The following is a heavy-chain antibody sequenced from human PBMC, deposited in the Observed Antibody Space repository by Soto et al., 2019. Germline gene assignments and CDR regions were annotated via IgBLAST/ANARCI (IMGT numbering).Heavy chain of an antibody. Sequence: GGSXRLSXXASXXXFXSXXXXXXXQAPGKGLEWVXVFVGSGGRPSSADSVKGRFTISRDNSKNTLYLQMNSLRAEDTAVYYCAKQFLPGVVTPTFDYWGQGTLVTVSS. D-gene: IGHD2-15*01. V-gene: IGHV3-23*01. CDR3: AKQFLPGVVTPTFDY. J-gene: IGHJ4*02. CDR1: XXXFXSXX. CDR2: FVGSGGRP.